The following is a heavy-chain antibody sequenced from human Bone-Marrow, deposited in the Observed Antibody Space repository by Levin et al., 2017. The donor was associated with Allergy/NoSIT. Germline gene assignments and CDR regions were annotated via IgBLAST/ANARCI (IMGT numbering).Heavy chain of an antibody. Sequence: PGGSLRLSCAVSGFSFSNYGMTWVRQAPGKGLEWVSGVNGKGDGTYYADSVKGRFTISRDNSKNMLFLQMDSLKVEDTAVYYCARGAWGTVCDYWGQGTQVTVSS. CDR3: ARGAWGTVCDY. V-gene: IGHV3-23*01. J-gene: IGHJ4*02. D-gene: IGHD7-27*01. CDR2: VNGKGDGT. CDR1: GFSFSNYG.